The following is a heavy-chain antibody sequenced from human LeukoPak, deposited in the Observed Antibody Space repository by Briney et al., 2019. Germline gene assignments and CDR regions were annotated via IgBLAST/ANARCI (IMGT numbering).Heavy chain of an antibody. Sequence: PSETLSLTCGVSGYSISSGYQWAWIRQSPGKGLEWIGSIDHSGSAHYNPSLKSRVTISVETSKNQFSLNMYSVTAADTAVYYCARDPRSLTPDCTSTSCYENYFDPWGQGTLVTVSS. CDR1: GYSISSGYQ. CDR3: ARDPRSLTPDCTSTSCYENYFDP. J-gene: IGHJ5*02. V-gene: IGHV4-38-2*02. CDR2: IDHSGSA. D-gene: IGHD2-2*01.